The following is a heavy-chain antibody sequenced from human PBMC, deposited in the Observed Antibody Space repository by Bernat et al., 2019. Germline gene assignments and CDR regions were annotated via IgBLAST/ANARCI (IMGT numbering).Heavy chain of an antibody. CDR1: GFTFSDYS. J-gene: IGHJ4*02. Sequence: VQLVESGGGVVQPGRSLRLSCVASGFTFSDYSLHWVRQAPGKGLEWVAVVSYDGRNKYYADSVQARFIISRDDSENTLYLQMDSLKSEDTAVYYCVSSPASFDYWGQGTLVTVSS. CDR2: VSYDGRNK. CDR3: VSSPASFDY. V-gene: IGHV3-30*04.